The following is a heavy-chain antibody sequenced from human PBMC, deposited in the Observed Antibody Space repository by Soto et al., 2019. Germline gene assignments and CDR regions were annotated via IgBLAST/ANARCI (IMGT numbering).Heavy chain of an antibody. D-gene: IGHD3-3*01. Sequence: GESLKISCAASGFSFSSYEMNWVRQAPGKGLEWISYIGSSGSIMYYADSVKGRFTISRDNAKNSLYLQMDSLRAEDTAVYFCARDPTIFGVVIAHFDSWGQGTLVTVSS. CDR1: GFSFSSYE. CDR2: IGSSGSIM. V-gene: IGHV3-48*03. CDR3: ARDPTIFGVVIAHFDS. J-gene: IGHJ4*02.